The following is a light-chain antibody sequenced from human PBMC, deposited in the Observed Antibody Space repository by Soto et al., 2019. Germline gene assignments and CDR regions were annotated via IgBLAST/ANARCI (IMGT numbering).Light chain of an antibody. Sequence: QSVLTQVASVSGSPGQPITISCTGTSSDVGTFNLVSWYQQHPGKAPRLMIYEVIKRPSGVSNRFSGSKSGNTASLTISGLQAEDEADYYCCRYAGSSVYVLGTGTKVTV. V-gene: IGLV2-23*02. CDR3: CRYAGSSVYV. J-gene: IGLJ1*01. CDR2: EVI. CDR1: SSDVGTFNL.